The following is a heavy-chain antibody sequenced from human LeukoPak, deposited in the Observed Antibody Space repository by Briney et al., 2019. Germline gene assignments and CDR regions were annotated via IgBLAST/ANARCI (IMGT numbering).Heavy chain of an antibody. CDR3: GRDFPRSGR. CDR1: GFTFSSYE. V-gene: IGHV3-48*03. Sequence: PGGSLRLSCAASGFTFSSYEMNWVRQAPGMGLEWVSYISSSGSTIYYADSVKGRFTISRDNAKNSLYLQMNSLRAEDTAVYYCGRDFPRSGRWGQGTLVTVSS. J-gene: IGHJ4*02. CDR2: ISSSGSTI.